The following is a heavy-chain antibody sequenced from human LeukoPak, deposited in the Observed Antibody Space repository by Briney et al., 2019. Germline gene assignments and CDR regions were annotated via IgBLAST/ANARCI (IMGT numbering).Heavy chain of an antibody. Sequence: NSGGSLRLSCAASGFTFSNAWMSWVRQAPGKGLEWVGRIKSKTDGGTTDYAAPVKGRFTISRDNSKNTLYLQMNSLRAEDTAVYYCARDQAHYFDYWGQGTLVTVSS. CDR3: ARDQAHYFDY. J-gene: IGHJ4*02. CDR2: IKSKTDGGTT. CDR1: GFTFSNAW. V-gene: IGHV3-15*01.